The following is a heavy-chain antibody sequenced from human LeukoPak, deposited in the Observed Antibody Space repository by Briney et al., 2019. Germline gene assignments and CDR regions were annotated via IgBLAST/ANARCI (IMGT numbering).Heavy chain of an antibody. J-gene: IGHJ5*02. V-gene: IGHV1-2*02. CDR3: AKDGGDALLTGTSWLDP. D-gene: IGHD1/OR15-1a*01. CDR2: ITPNSGGT. CDR1: GYTFTGYY. Sequence: ASVKVSCKASGYTFTGYYIHWVRQAPGQGLEWMGWITPNSGGTNYAQKFQGRVTMTRDTSISTAYMELSRLRSDDTAVYYCAKDGGDALLTGTSWLDPWGQGTLVTVSS.